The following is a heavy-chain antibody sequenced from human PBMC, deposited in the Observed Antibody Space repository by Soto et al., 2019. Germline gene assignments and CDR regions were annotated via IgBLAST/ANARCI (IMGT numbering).Heavy chain of an antibody. CDR2: IYHSGST. CDR1: SGSISSSNW. J-gene: IGHJ4*02. CDR3: ARESGTYGDYVLYFDY. D-gene: IGHD4-17*01. V-gene: IGHV4-4*02. Sequence: SETLSLTCAVSSGSISSSNWWSWVRQPPGKGLEWIGEIYHSGSTNYNPSLKSRVTISVDKSKNQFSLKLSSVTAADTAVYYCARESGTYGDYVLYFDYWGQGTLVTVSS.